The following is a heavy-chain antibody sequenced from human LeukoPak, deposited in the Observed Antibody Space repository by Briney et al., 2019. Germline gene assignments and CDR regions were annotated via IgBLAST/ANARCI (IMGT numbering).Heavy chain of an antibody. D-gene: IGHD4-11*01. CDR1: GGTFSSYA. J-gene: IGHJ6*03. V-gene: IGHV1-69*05. CDR3: ARGEPDCSKPRYYYYYYMDV. Sequence: SVKVSCKASGGTFSSYAISWVRQAPGQGLEWMGGIIPIFGTANYAQKFQGRVTITTDESTSTAYMELSSLRSEDTAVYYCARGEPDCSKPRYYYYYYMDVWGKGTTVTVSS. CDR2: IIPIFGTA.